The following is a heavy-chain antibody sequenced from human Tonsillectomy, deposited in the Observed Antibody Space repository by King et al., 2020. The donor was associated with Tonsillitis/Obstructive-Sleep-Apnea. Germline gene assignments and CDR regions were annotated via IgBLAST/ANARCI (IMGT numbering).Heavy chain of an antibody. CDR2: FDPEDGET. CDR3: ATGAPRLLLGYFDY. J-gene: IGHJ4*02. V-gene: IGHV1-24*01. CDR1: GYTLTEFP. Sequence: QVQLVESGAEVKKPGASVKVSCTVSGYTLTEFPMHWVRQAPGKGLEWMGGFDPEDGETIYAQKFQGRVTMTEDTSTDPAYMELSSLRSEDTALYYCATGAPRLLLGYFDYWGQGTLVTVSS. D-gene: IGHD2-15*01.